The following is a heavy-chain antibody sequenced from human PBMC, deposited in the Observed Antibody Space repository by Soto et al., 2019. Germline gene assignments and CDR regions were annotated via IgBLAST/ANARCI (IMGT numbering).Heavy chain of an antibody. J-gene: IGHJ4*02. Sequence: VASVKVSCQASRGTFTSYAISWVRQATGQGLEWMGGIIPIFGTANYAQKFQGRVTITADESTSTAYMELSSLRSEDTAVYYCARDSGRYYYDSSGSIDYWGQGTLVTVSS. V-gene: IGHV1-69*13. CDR2: IIPIFGTA. CDR1: RGTFTSYA. CDR3: ARDSGRYYYDSSGSIDY. D-gene: IGHD3-22*01.